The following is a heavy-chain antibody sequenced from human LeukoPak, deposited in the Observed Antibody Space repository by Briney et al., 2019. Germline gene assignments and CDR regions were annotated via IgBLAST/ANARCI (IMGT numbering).Heavy chain of an antibody. J-gene: IGHJ4*02. D-gene: IGHD3-10*01. CDR1: GFAFSSHD. Sequence: GGSLRLPCVASGFAFSSHDMNWVRQAPGKGLEWLSYISNSGRTIDSADSVKGRFTISRDNAKNSLYLQMNSLRAEDTAVYYCARDNYYKSGTFDCWGQGTLVTVSS. CDR3: ARDNYYKSGTFDC. V-gene: IGHV3-48*03. CDR2: ISNSGRTI.